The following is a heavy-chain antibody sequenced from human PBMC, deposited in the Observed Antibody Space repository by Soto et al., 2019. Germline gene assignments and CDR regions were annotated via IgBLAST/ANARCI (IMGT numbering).Heavy chain of an antibody. CDR3: ERKDFSSNWQNWFDP. J-gene: IGHJ5*02. V-gene: IGHV4-39*01. CDR2: ISYSGAT. Sequence: SETLSLTCTVSGGSLSSSSFYWGWIRQPPGKGLEWIGSISYSGATYYNPSLKSRVTLSVDTSQNQFSLKLRSVTAADTAVYYCERKDFSSNWQNWFDPWGQGNMVPVS. CDR1: GGSLSSSSFY. D-gene: IGHD6-13*01.